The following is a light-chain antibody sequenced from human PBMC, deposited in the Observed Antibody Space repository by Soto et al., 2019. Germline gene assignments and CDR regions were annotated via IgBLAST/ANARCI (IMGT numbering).Light chain of an antibody. V-gene: IGKV3-20*01. CDR3: QQYGSSPFT. CDR2: GAS. Sequence: VLTQSPGTLSLSPGERATLSCRASQSVSSSYLAWYQQKPGQAPRLLIYGASSRATGIPDRFSGSGSGTDFTITISRLEPEDFEVYYCQQYGSSPFTFGPGTKVDIK. CDR1: QSVSSSY. J-gene: IGKJ3*01.